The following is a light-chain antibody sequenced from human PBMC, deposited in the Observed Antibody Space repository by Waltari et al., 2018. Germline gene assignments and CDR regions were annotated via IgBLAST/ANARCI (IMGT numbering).Light chain of an antibody. J-gene: IGKJ4*01. Sequence: DIQMTQSPSTLSASVGDRVTITCRASQSISAWLAWYQLRPGKAPKPLISDASILERGVPSRFSGSGSGTEFTLTINSLQPDDFATCYCHPYTNFPLTFGGGTTVEIK. CDR3: HPYTNFPLT. CDR1: QSISAW. CDR2: DAS. V-gene: IGKV1-5*01.